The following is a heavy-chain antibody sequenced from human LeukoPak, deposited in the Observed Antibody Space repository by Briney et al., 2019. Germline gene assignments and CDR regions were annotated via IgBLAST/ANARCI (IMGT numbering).Heavy chain of an antibody. V-gene: IGHV4-59*01. Sequence: SETLSLTCTVSGGSISSYYWSWIRQPPGKGLEWIGYIYYSGSTNYNPSLKSRVTMSVDTSKNQFSLKLSSVTAADTAVYYCARGNYGYFDYWGQGTLVTVSS. CDR1: GGSISSYY. D-gene: IGHD1-7*01. CDR3: ARGNYGYFDY. J-gene: IGHJ4*02. CDR2: IYYSGST.